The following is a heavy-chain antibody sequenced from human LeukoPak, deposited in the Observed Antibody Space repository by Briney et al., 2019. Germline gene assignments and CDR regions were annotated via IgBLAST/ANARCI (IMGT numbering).Heavy chain of an antibody. CDR3: ATYGDYGRNYHYYNMDV. CDR2: ISGGGDT. Sequence: GGSLRLSCAASGFTFSTYAMNWVRQPPGKGLEWVSTISGGGDTYYADSVKGRFTISRDNSKNTLYLQISSLRAEDTAVYYCATYGDYGRNYHYYNMDVWGQGTTVTVSS. V-gene: IGHV3-23*01. CDR1: GFTFSTYA. D-gene: IGHD4-17*01. J-gene: IGHJ6*02.